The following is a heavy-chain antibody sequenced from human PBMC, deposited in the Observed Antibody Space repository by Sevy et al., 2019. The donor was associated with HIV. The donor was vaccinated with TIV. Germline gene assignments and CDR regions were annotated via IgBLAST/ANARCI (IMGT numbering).Heavy chain of an antibody. CDR3: VKEGGGEGGDH. V-gene: IGHV3-30*02. Sequence: GGSLRLSCAASGFSYSSYVMHWVRQAPGKGLEWVAYIQDDGSNKDYADSVKGRFTISRDNSKNTLDLQMNSLRVEDTAVYYCVKEGGGEGGDHWGQGSLVTVSS. D-gene: IGHD2-21*01. CDR2: IQDDGSNK. J-gene: IGHJ4*02. CDR1: GFSYSSYV.